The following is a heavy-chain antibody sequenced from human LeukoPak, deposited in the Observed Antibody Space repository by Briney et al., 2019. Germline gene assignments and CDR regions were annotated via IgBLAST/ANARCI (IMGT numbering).Heavy chain of an antibody. V-gene: IGHV4-34*01. Sequence: KPSATLSLTCAVYGGSFSGYYWSWIRQPPGKGLEWIGEINHSGSTNYNPSLKSRVTISVDTSKNQFSLKLSSVTAADTAVYYCARAPFGVVLLFDYWGQGTLVTVSS. CDR3: ARAPFGVVLLFDY. CDR2: INHSGST. J-gene: IGHJ4*02. D-gene: IGHD3-3*01. CDR1: GGSFSGYY.